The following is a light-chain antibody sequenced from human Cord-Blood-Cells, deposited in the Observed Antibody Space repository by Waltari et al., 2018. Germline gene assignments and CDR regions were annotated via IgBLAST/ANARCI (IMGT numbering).Light chain of an antibody. V-gene: IGLV2-11*01. Sequence: QSALTQPRSVSGSPGQSVTISCTGTSSDVGCYNSVSWYQQHPGKAPKLMIYDVSKRPSGVRDRFSGAKSANTASLTISGLQAEDEADYYCCSYAGIYTWVFGGGTKLTVL. CDR3: CSYAGIYTWV. CDR2: DVS. CDR1: SSDVGCYNS. J-gene: IGLJ3*02.